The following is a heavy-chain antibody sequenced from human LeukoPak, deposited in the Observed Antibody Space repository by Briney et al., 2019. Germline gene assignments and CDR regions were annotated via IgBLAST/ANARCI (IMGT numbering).Heavy chain of an antibody. J-gene: IGHJ6*02. Sequence: SGGSLRLSCAASGFTFSSYGMHWDRQAPGKGLEWVAVISYDGSNKYYADSVKGRSTISRDNSKNTLYLQMNSLRAEDTAVYYCTRDCSGGSCYPYYYYGMDVWGQGTTVTVSS. CDR2: ISYDGSNK. D-gene: IGHD2-15*01. V-gene: IGHV3-30*19. CDR3: TRDCSGGSCYPYYYYGMDV. CDR1: GFTFSSYG.